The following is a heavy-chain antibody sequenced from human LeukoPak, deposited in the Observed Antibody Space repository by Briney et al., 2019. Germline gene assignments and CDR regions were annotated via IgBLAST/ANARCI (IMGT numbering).Heavy chain of an antibody. CDR3: AGAHSRDIVVVPAASRGIYHYGMDV. CDR2: ISSSGSTI. CDR1: GFTFSSYE. D-gene: IGHD2-2*01. J-gene: IGHJ6*04. Sequence: PEGSLRLSCAASGFTFSSYEMNWVRQAPGKGLGWVSYISSSGSTIYYADSVKGRFTISRDNAKNSLYLQMNSLRAEDTAVYYCAGAHSRDIVVVPAASRGIYHYGMDVWGKGTTVTVSS. V-gene: IGHV3-48*03.